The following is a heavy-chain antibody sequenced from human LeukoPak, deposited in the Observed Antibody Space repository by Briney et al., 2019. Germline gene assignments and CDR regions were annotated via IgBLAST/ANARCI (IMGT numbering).Heavy chain of an antibody. CDR2: IKEDGSEK. CDR3: ANSNWSPFDH. Sequence: GGSLRLPCAASGFPFSNYWMSWVRQTPGKGLEWMANIKEDGSEKYYMDSVKGRFTISRDNARNSLYLQMNSLRADDTAVYYCANSNWSPFDHWGQGTLVTVSS. CDR1: GFPFSNYW. V-gene: IGHV3-7*01. J-gene: IGHJ4*02. D-gene: IGHD1-20*01.